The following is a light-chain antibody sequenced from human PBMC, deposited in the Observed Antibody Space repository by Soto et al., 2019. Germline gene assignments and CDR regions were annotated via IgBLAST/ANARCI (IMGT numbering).Light chain of an antibody. V-gene: IGLV1-40*01. Sequence: QLVLTQPPSVSGAPGQRVTISCTGSSSSIGADYDVHWYQQLPGMAPKLLISGDTDRPSGVSNRFSGSKSGNTASLTISGLQAEDEADYYCSSYSSSPTFYVFGTGTMVTVL. CDR2: GDT. CDR1: SSSIGADYD. J-gene: IGLJ1*01. CDR3: SSYSSSPTFYV.